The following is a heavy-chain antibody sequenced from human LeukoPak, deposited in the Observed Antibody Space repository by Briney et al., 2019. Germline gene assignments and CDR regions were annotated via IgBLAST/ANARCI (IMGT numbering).Heavy chain of an antibody. Sequence: SETLSLTCAVYGGSFSGYYWSWIRQPPGKGLEWIGEINHSGSTNYNPSLKSRVTISVDTSKNQFSLKLSSVTAADTAVYYCARDYLEGETGFDPWGQGTLVTVSS. V-gene: IGHV4-34*01. CDR3: ARDYLEGETGFDP. J-gene: IGHJ5*02. CDR2: INHSGST. D-gene: IGHD1-26*01. CDR1: GGSFSGYY.